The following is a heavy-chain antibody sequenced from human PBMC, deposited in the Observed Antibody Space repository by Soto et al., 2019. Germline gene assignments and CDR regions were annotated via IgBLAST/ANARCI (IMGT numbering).Heavy chain of an antibody. V-gene: IGHV2-26*01. CDR3: ARILKAAAGKAAQGYYCYYYMDV. CDR1: GFSLSNARMG. J-gene: IGHJ6*03. CDR2: IFSNDEK. D-gene: IGHD6-13*01. Sequence: QVTLKESGPVLVKPTETLTLTCTVSGFSLSNARMGVSWIRQPPGKALEWLAHIFSNDEKSYSTSLKSRLTISKDTSKSQVVLTMTNMDPVDTATYYCARILKAAAGKAAQGYYCYYYMDVWGKGTTVTVSS.